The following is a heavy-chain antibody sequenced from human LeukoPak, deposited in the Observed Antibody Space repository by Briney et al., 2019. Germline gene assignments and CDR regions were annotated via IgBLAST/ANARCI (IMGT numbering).Heavy chain of an antibody. V-gene: IGHV1-2*02. J-gene: IGHJ4*01. CDR2: INPNTGGT. CDR3: ARDLGATTGAPWYYFDN. D-gene: IGHD1-26*01. CDR1: GYTFTDYY. Sequence: RASVKVSCKASGYTFTDYYFHWVRQVPGQGLECMGWINPNTGGTNYPQKFQGRVTMTRDTAISTAYMELTSLRSDDTAVYYCARDLGATTGAPWYYFDNWGQGTLVTVPS.